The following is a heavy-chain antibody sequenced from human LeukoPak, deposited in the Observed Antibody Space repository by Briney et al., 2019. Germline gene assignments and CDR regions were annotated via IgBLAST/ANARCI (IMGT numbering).Heavy chain of an antibody. D-gene: IGHD3-10*01. CDR2: IYTSGST. J-gene: IGHJ4*03. CDR3: ARGAYYYGSGSYLGYFDY. Sequence: SETLSLTCTVSGGSISSYYWSWIRQPAGKGLEWIGRIYTSGSTNYNPSLKSRVTMSVDTSKNQFSLKLSSVTAADTAVYYCARGAYYYGSGSYLGYFDYWGQGTLVTVSS. V-gene: IGHV4-4*07. CDR1: GGSISSYY.